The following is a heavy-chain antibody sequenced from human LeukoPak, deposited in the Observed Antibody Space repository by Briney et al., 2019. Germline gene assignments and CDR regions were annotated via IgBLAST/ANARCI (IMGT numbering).Heavy chain of an antibody. D-gene: IGHD5-12*01. CDR3: ARQRSGYDLVDY. CDR1: GGSISSYY. CDR2: IYYSGST. J-gene: IGHJ4*02. Sequence: SETLSLTCTVSGGSISSYYWSWIRQPPGKGLEWIGYIYYSGSTNYNPSLKSRVTISVDGSKNQFSLKLSSVTAADTAVYYCARQRSGYDLVDYWGQGTLVTVSS. V-gene: IGHV4-59*08.